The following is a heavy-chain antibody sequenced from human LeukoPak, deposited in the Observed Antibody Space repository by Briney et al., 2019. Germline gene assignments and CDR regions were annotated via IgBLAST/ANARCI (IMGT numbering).Heavy chain of an antibody. J-gene: IGHJ4*02. Sequence: SETLSLTCTVPSDSISSTYYYWGWIRQSPDKGLEWIGIFHYSGSNYYNPSLKSRITLSVDTSKNQFSLSLISVTAADTAVYFCARQATFGYAYAYYFDLWGQGTLVTVSS. CDR1: SDSISSTYYY. CDR2: FHYSGSN. CDR3: ARQATFGYAYAYYFDL. V-gene: IGHV4-39*01. D-gene: IGHD3-16*01.